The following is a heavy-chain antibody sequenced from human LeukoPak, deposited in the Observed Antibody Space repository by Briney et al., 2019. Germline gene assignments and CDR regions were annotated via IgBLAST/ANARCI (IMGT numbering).Heavy chain of an antibody. Sequence: ASVKVSCKASGYTFTSYDINWVRQATGQGLEWMGWMNPNSGNTGYAQKFQGRVTMTEDTSTDTAYMELSSLRSEDTAVYYCATRQQLAHFDYWGQGTLVTVSS. V-gene: IGHV1-8*01. J-gene: IGHJ4*02. D-gene: IGHD6-13*01. CDR1: GYTFTSYD. CDR3: ATRQQLAHFDY. CDR2: MNPNSGNT.